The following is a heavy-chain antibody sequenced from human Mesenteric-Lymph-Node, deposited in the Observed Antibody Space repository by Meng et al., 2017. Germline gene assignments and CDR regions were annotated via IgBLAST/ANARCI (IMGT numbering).Heavy chain of an antibody. J-gene: IGHJ4*02. V-gene: IGHV1-18*01. CDR3: ARGTPGRSYSDY. Sequence: QVDLLQSGAEVKKPGGSVRVSCEASGYTVASYGISWLRQAPGQGLEWMGWFVNNVDTYSAQKFQGRVTMTTDTHTSTAFMELRSLRSDDTAMYYCARGTPGRSYSDYWGQGTLVTVSS. CDR2: FVNNVDT. CDR1: GYTVASYG. D-gene: IGHD3-10*01.